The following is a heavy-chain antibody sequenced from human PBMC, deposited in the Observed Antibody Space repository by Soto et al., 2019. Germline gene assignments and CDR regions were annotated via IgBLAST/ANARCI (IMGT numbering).Heavy chain of an antibody. V-gene: IGHV2-5*02. CDR2: IYWDDDK. D-gene: IGHD3-9*01. CDR1: GFSLSTSGVG. CDR3: THSNVDFDGPSRGRYYYGMDV. Sequence: QITLKESGPPLVKPTQTLTLTCTFSGFSLSTSGVGVGWIRQPPGKALEWLALIYWDDDKRYSPSLKNRLTITKDTSKYQVVLTMTNMDPVDTATYYCTHSNVDFDGPSRGRYYYGMDVCGQGTTVTVSS. J-gene: IGHJ6*02.